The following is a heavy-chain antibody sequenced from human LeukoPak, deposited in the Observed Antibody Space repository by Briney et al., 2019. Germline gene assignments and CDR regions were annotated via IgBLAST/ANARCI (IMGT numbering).Heavy chain of an antibody. D-gene: IGHD3-22*01. J-gene: IGHJ4*02. Sequence: GGSLRLSCAASRFTFSSYGMSWVRQAPGKGLEWVSGISASGGSTYYADSVKGRFTISRDNSKNTLYLQMNSLRAEDTAVYYCAKDRLPLSNAYYYLPFDYWGQGTLVTVSS. CDR1: RFTFSSYG. CDR3: AKDRLPLSNAYYYLPFDY. CDR2: ISASGGST. V-gene: IGHV3-23*01.